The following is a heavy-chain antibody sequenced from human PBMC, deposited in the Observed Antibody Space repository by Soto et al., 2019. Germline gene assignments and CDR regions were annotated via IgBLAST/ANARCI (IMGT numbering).Heavy chain of an antibody. CDR2: ISYDGSNK. J-gene: IGHJ6*02. Sequence: QVQLVESGGGVVQPGRSLRLSCAASGFTFSSYGMHWVRQAPGKGLEWVAVISYDGSNKYYADSVKGRFTISRDNSNNTRYLQMNSLRAEDTAVYSGAKDLPDSRSWYVPWYYYGMDVWGQGTTVTVSS. D-gene: IGHD6-13*01. CDR1: GFTFSSYG. CDR3: AKDLPDSRSWYVPWYYYGMDV. V-gene: IGHV3-30*18.